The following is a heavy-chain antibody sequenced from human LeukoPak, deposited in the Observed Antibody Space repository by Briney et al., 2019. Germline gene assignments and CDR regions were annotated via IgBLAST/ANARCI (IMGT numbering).Heavy chain of an antibody. J-gene: IGHJ4*02. CDR1: GFTFSSYW. CDR2: IKQDGSEK. Sequence: GGSLRLSCAASGFTFSSYWMTWVRQAPGKGLEGVANIKQDGSEKYYVDSVKGRFTISRDNAKNSLYLQMNSLRAEDTAVYYCARLYCSSISCYYGYWGQGTLVTVSS. CDR3: ARLYCSSISCYYGY. V-gene: IGHV3-7*03. D-gene: IGHD2-2*01.